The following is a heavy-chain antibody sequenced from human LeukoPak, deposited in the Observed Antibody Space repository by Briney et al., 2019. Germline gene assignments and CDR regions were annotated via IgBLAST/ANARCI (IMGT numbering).Heavy chain of an antibody. J-gene: IGHJ4*02. CDR1: GYTLRSYG. Sequence: ASVKVSCKASGYTLRSYGITWVRQATGQGLEWMGWMNPNSGNTGYAQKFQGRVTMTRNTSISTAYMELSSLRSEDTAVYYCATGARIVGAIDWGQGTLVTVSS. D-gene: IGHD1-26*01. CDR3: ATGARIVGAID. V-gene: IGHV1-8*02. CDR2: MNPNSGNT.